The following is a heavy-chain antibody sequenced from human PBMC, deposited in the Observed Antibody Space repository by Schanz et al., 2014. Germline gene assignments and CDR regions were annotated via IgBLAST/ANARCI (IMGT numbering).Heavy chain of an antibody. J-gene: IGHJ6*02. CDR3: ARAARGYAYPLESYPMDI. D-gene: IGHD3-16*01. CDR2: IIPFLAVS. Sequence: QDQLLQSGAAVKKPGSSVRVSCKASGGTLDTYKIAWVRQVPGQGLEWMGRIIPFLAVSNYAQDFQGRVTFAADRATSTVHMDLRSLRSEDTSLYYCARAARGYAYPLESYPMDIWCQARTVSVSS. V-gene: IGHV1-69*02. CDR1: GGTLDTYK.